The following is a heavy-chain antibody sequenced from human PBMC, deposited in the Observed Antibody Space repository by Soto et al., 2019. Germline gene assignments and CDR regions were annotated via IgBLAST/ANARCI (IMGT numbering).Heavy chain of an antibody. CDR2: ITYSGNT. J-gene: IGHJ4*02. V-gene: IGHV4-31*03. CDR3: ARDSGVSLRYLDY. Sequence: SETLSLTCTVSGGSISSGGSYWNWIRQHPGEGLEWIGYITYSGNTYYNPSLPSLKSRVTISIDTSKNQFSLKLSSVTAADMAVYYCARDSGVSLRYLDYWGQGTLAT. CDR1: GGSISSGGSY. D-gene: IGHD7-27*01.